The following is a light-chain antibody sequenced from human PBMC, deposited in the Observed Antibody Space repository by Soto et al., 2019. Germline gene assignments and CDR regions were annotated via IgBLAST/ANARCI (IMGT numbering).Light chain of an antibody. Sequence: QPVLTQPPSASGTPGQRVTISCSGSSSNIGSNYVYWYQQLAGTAPKLLIYRNNQRPSGVPDRFSGSKSGTSASLAISGLRSEDEANYYCAAWDDSLSGVVFGGGTKLTVL. CDR1: SSNIGSNY. V-gene: IGLV1-47*01. J-gene: IGLJ3*02. CDR3: AAWDDSLSGVV. CDR2: RNN.